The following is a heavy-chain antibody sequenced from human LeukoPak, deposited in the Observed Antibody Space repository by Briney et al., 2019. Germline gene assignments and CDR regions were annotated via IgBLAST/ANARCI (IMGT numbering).Heavy chain of an antibody. CDR3: AKGMVRGDDYYYYYGMDV. V-gene: IGHV3-30*18. CDR1: GFTFSGHA. CDR2: ISYDGSNK. Sequence: GGSLRLSCAASGFTFSGHAMSWVRQAPGKGLEWVAVISYDGSNKYYADSVKGRFTISRDNSKNTLYLQMNSLRAEDTAVYYCAKGMVRGDDYYYYYGMDVWGQGTTVTVSS. J-gene: IGHJ6*02. D-gene: IGHD3-10*01.